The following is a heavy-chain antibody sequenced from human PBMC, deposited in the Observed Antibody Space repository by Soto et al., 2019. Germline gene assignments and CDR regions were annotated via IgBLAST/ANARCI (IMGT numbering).Heavy chain of an antibody. CDR2: MHDSGTT. CDR3: VRGGLYDLWSGLFD. D-gene: IGHD3-3*01. J-gene: IGHJ4*02. CDR1: GASVTSGDYY. V-gene: IGHV4-30-4*01. Sequence: PSETLSLTCSVSGASVTSGDYYWNWIRQTPGTGLEWLGYMHDSGTTSYNPPLKSRVTISRDTSKNQLSLKLTSVSAADTAVYFCVRGGLYDLWSGLFDWGQGIRVTVSS.